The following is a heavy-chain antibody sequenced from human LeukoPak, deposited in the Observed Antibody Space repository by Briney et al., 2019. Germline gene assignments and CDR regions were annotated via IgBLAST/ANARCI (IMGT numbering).Heavy chain of an antibody. J-gene: IGHJ6*02. CDR2: INHSGST. CDR3: ARGLLYDSYYDYYGMDV. V-gene: IGHV4-34*01. Sequence: SETLSLTCAVYGGSFSGDYWSWIRQPPGKGLEWIGEINHSGSTNYNPSLKSRVTISVDTSKNQFPLKLSSVTAADTAVYYCARGLLYDSYYDYYGMDVWGQGTTVTVSS. D-gene: IGHD3-22*01. CDR1: GGSFSGDY.